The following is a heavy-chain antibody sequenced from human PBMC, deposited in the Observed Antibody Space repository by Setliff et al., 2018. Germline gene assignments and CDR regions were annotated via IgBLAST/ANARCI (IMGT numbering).Heavy chain of an antibody. CDR2: INPNSGGT. D-gene: IGHD3-3*01. CDR3: ARGPRITIFGVVSLSLYGMDV. J-gene: IGHJ6*02. V-gene: IGHV1-2*04. CDR1: GYTFTGYY. Sequence: ASVKVSCKASGYTFTGYYMHWVRQAPRQGPEWMGWINPNSGGTDYARKFQGWVTMTRDTSISTAYMELSRLRSDDTAVYYCARGPRITIFGVVSLSLYGMDVWGQGTTVTVSS.